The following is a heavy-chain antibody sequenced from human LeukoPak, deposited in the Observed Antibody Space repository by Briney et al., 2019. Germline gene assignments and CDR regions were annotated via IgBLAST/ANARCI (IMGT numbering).Heavy chain of an antibody. CDR1: GFTFSDYY. CDR3: ARDLGSVWPRDYFDY. Sequence: GGSLRLSCAASGFTFSDYYMSWIRQAPGKGLEWVSYISSSGSTIYYADSVKGRFTISRDNAKNSLYLQMNSLRAEDTAVYYCARDLGSVWPRDYFDYWGQGTLVTVSS. CDR2: ISSSGSTI. J-gene: IGHJ4*02. V-gene: IGHV3-11*04. D-gene: IGHD1-26*01.